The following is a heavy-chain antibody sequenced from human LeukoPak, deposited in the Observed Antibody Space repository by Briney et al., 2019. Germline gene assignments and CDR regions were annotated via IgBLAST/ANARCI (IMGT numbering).Heavy chain of an antibody. Sequence: GGSLRLSCAASGSTFSSYEMNWVRQAPGKGLEWVSYISSSGSTIYYADSVKGRFTISRDNAKNSLYLQMNSLRAEDTAVYYCARGQYSGYYYFDYWGQGTLVTVSS. CDR3: ARGQYSGYYYFDY. CDR2: ISSSGSTI. J-gene: IGHJ4*02. CDR1: GSTFSSYE. D-gene: IGHD3-22*01. V-gene: IGHV3-48*03.